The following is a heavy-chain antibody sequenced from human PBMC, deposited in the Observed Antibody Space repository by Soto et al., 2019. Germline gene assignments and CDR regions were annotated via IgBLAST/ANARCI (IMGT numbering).Heavy chain of an antibody. CDR1: GGTFSSYA. D-gene: IGHD2-2*02. J-gene: IGHJ3*02. V-gene: IGHV1-69*06. CDR3: ASYIVGYCSSTSCYTGAFDI. CDR2: IIPIFGTA. Sequence: SVKVSCKASGGTFSSYAISWVRQAPGQGLGWMGGIIPIFGTANYAQKFQGRVTITADKSTSTAYMELSSLRSEDTAVYYCASYIVGYCSSTSCYTGAFDIWGQGTMVTVSS.